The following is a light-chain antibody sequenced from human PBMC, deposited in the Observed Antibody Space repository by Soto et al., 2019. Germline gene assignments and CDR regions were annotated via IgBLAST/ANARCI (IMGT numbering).Light chain of an antibody. CDR3: QQSYGSPYT. CDR1: QTINSY. Sequence: DIQMTQSPSSLSASVGDAVTITCRASQTINSYLNWYQQRPGTAPKLLICVASTLQSGVPLRFSGSGFGTDFTLTITSVQPEDFATYSCQQSYGSPYTFGQGTKLEIK. J-gene: IGKJ2*01. V-gene: IGKV1-39*01. CDR2: VAS.